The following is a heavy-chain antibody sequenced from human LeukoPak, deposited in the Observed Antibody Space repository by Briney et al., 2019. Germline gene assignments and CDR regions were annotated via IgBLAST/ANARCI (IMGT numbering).Heavy chain of an antibody. V-gene: IGHV3-23*01. D-gene: IGHD3-22*01. Sequence: GGSLRLSCAASGFTLSSYAMSWVRQAPGKGLEWVSAISDSGNTYHADSVKGRFTISRDSSKNTLFLQMNSLRAEDTAVYYCAKDPTHFRVWDDYDSNVLNCWGQGTLVTVSS. CDR1: GFTLSSYA. J-gene: IGHJ4*02. CDR3: AKDPTHFRVWDDYDSNVLNC. CDR2: ISDSGNT.